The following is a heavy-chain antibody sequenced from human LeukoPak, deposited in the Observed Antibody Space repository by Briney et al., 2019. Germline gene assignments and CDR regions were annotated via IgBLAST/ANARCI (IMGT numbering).Heavy chain of an antibody. V-gene: IGHV4-59*12. CDR3: ARGFSGSYHPSFDY. CDR2: IYYSGST. Sequence: SETLSLTCTVSGGSISSYYWSWIRQPPGKGLEWIGNIYYSGSTNYNPSLKSRVTISVDTSKNQFSLKLSSVTAADTAVYYCARGFSGSYHPSFDYWGQGTLVTVTS. J-gene: IGHJ4*02. CDR1: GGSISSYY. D-gene: IGHD1-26*01.